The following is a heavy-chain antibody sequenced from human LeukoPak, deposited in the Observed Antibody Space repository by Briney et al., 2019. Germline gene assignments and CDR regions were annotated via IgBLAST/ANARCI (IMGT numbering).Heavy chain of an antibody. J-gene: IGHJ4*02. V-gene: IGHV3-23*01. CDR3: AKAPWFGESYFDY. Sequence: GGSLRLSCAASGFTFSSYAMSWVRQAPGKGLEWVSAISGSGGSTYYADSVKGRFTISRDNSKNTLYLQMNSLRAEDMAVYYCAKAPWFGESYFDYWGQGTLVTVSS. D-gene: IGHD3-10*01. CDR2: ISGSGGST. CDR1: GFTFSSYA.